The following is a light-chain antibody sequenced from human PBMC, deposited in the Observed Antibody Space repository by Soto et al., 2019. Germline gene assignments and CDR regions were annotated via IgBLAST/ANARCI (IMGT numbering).Light chain of an antibody. V-gene: IGKV1-5*03. CDR1: QTISSW. J-gene: IGKJ1*01. CDR2: KAS. Sequence: DIQMTQSPSTLSGSVGDIVTITCRASQTISSWLAWYQQKPGKAPNLLIYKASRLESGVPSRFSGSGSETEFTLTISGLQPGDSATYYCQQYNSYSPTFGQGTKVDI. CDR3: QQYNSYSPT.